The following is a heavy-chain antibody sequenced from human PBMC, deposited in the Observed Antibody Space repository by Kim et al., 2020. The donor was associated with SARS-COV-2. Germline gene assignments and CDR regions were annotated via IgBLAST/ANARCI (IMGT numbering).Heavy chain of an antibody. D-gene: IGHD6-25*01. V-gene: IGHV3-9*01. J-gene: IGHJ6*03. CDR3: AKGSSGGYYYYMDV. Sequence: YADSVKGRFTLSRDNDKNSLYLQMNSLRAEDTALYYCAKGSSGGYYYYMDVWGKGTTVTVSS.